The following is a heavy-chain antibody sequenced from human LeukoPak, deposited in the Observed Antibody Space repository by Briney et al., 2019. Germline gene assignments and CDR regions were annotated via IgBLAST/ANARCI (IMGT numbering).Heavy chain of an antibody. Sequence: SGGSLRLSCAASGFTFSDSYTTWVRQAPGKGVEWVAYISGSGHDINYSDSVKGRFTISRDNDKNSLYLQMSSLRVEDTAVYYCTRDPRHFDSCGQGTLVTVSS. CDR3: TRDPRHFDS. CDR2: ISGSGHDI. CDR1: GFTFSDSY. D-gene: IGHD6-6*01. J-gene: IGHJ5*01. V-gene: IGHV3-11*04.